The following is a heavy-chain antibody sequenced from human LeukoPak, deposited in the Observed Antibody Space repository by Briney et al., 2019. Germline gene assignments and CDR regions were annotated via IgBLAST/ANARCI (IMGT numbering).Heavy chain of an antibody. CDR1: GYSFTSYW. D-gene: IGHD3-9*01. CDR3: AGWYYDILTGYSEGGAFDI. J-gene: IGHJ3*02. V-gene: IGHV5-51*01. CDR2: IYPGDSDT. Sequence: GESLKISCKGSGYSFTSYWIGWVRQMPGKGLEWMGIIYPGDSDTRYSPSFQGQVTISADKSISTAYLQWSSLKASDTAMYYCAGWYYDILTGYSEGGAFDIWGQGTMVTVSS.